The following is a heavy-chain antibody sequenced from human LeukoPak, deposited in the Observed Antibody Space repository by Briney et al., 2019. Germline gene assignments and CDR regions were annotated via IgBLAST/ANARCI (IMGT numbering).Heavy chain of an antibody. V-gene: IGHV4-30-4*01. D-gene: IGHD3-22*01. CDR2: IYNSGSA. CDR3: AREHGIVGIV. Sequence: SETLSLTCTVSGASISSGDYYWSWIRQPPGKGLEWIGYIYNSGSATYNPSLKSRATISGDTSKNQVSLKLTSVTAADTAVYYCAREHGIVGIVWGQGTTVTVSS. CDR1: GASISSGDYY. J-gene: IGHJ6*02.